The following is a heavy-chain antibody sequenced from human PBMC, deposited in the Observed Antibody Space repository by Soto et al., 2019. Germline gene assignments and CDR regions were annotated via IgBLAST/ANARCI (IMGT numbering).Heavy chain of an antibody. CDR2: ISGSGGST. V-gene: IGHV3-23*01. CDR1: GFTFSSYA. CDR3: AKDQVLVSSGYSSDAFDI. J-gene: IGHJ3*02. D-gene: IGHD3-22*01. Sequence: GGSLRLSCAASGFTFSSYAMSWVRQAPGKGLEWVSAISGSGGSTYYADSVKGRFTISRDNSKNTLYLQMNSLRAEDTAVYYCAKDQVLVSSGYSSDAFDICRQGTMVIASS.